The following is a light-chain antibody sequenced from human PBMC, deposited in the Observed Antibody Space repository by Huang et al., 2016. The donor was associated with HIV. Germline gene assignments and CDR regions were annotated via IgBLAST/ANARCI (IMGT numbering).Light chain of an antibody. CDR1: QSVSDTY. CDR2: GAS. CDR3: QQYVNSRLT. V-gene: IGKV3-20*01. Sequence: EIVLTQSPGTLSLSPGERATLSCRASQSVSDTYLAWYQQKPGQAPRLLIYGASRSVTGVPDRFSGSGSGTDFTLTISGLEPEDFAVYYCQQYVNSRLTFGGGTKVEIK. J-gene: IGKJ4*01.